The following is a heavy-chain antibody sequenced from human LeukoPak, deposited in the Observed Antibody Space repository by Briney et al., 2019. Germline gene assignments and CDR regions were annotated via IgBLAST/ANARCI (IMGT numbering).Heavy chain of an antibody. D-gene: IGHD2-2*01. J-gene: IGHJ3*02. CDR1: GFTFSNYS. Sequence: PGGSLRLSCAASGFTFSNYSMNWVRQAPWKGLEWVSSISSSSSYIYYADSVKGRFTISRDNAKNSLYLQMNSLRAEDTAVYYCVCSGCYVKDIWGQGTMVTVSS. CDR2: ISSSSSYI. V-gene: IGHV3-21*01. CDR3: VCSGCYVKDI.